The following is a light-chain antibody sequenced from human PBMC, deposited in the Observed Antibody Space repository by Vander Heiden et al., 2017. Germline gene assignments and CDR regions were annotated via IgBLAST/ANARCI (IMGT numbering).Light chain of an antibody. Sequence: DIVMPKSPDSLAVSLGERATINCKSSQSVLYSSNNKNYLAWYQQKPGQPPKLLIYWASTRESGVPDRFSGSGSGTDFTLTISSLQAEDVAVYYCQQYESTPRDTFGQGTQLEIK. CDR1: QSVLYSSNNKNY. CDR2: WAS. CDR3: QQYESTPRDT. V-gene: IGKV4-1*01. J-gene: IGKJ2*01.